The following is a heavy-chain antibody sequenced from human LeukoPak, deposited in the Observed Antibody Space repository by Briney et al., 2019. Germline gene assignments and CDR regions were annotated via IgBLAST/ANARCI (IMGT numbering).Heavy chain of an antibody. CDR3: ASDSYSPEYLQH. V-gene: IGHV3-66*01. CDR1: GFSVSNNY. J-gene: IGHJ1*01. CDR2: IYGGGRT. Sequence: GSLRLSCAASGFSVSNNYMGWVCQAPGKGLGWGSVIYGGGRTFYAASVKGRSTLYRDNSKNTLYLQMNSLRAEDTAVYYCASDSYSPEYLQHWGQGTLVTVSS. D-gene: IGHD2-15*01.